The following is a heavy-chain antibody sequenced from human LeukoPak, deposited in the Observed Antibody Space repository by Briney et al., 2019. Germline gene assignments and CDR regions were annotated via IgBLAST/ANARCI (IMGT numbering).Heavy chain of an antibody. Sequence: KPSETLSLTCTVSGGSISSYYWSWIRQPPGKGLERIGYIYYSGSTNYNPSLKSRVTISVDTSKNQYSLKLSSVTAADTAVYYCARDRGDYGDYHGLWFDPWGQGTLVTVSS. CDR2: IYYSGST. CDR3: ARDRGDYGDYHGLWFDP. V-gene: IGHV4-59*01. D-gene: IGHD4-17*01. CDR1: GGSISSYY. J-gene: IGHJ5*02.